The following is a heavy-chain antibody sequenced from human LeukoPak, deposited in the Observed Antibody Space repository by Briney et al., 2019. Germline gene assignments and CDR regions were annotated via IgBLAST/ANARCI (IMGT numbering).Heavy chain of an antibody. CDR2: ISASGGST. V-gene: IGHV3-23*01. Sequence: GGSLRLSCAASGFTFSSFEMNWVRQAPGKGLEWVSGISASGGSTYYADSVKGRFTISRDNFKNTLYLQMNSLRDEDTAVYYCAKAFGRSYFDSSPIWGQGTMVTVSS. D-gene: IGHD3-22*01. CDR1: GFTFSSFE. J-gene: IGHJ3*02. CDR3: AKAFGRSYFDSSPI.